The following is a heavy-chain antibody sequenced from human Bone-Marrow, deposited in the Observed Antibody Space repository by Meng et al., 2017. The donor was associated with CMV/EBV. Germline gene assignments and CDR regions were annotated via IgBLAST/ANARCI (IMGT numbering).Heavy chain of an antibody. V-gene: IGHV1-69*05. D-gene: IGHD3-3*01. CDR3: ARGGFWLGYYSWFGP. J-gene: IGHJ5*02. Sequence: SVKVSCKASGGTFSSYAISWVRQAPGQGLEWMGGIIPIFGTANYAQKFQGRVTITTDESTSTAYMELSSLRSEDTAVYYCARGGFWLGYYSWFGPWGQGTLVTVSS. CDR1: GGTFSSYA. CDR2: IIPIFGTA.